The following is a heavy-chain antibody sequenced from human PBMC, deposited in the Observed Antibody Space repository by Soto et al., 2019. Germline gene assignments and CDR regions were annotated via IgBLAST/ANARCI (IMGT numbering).Heavy chain of an antibody. J-gene: IGHJ3*02. CDR1: GYTFTSYY. D-gene: IGHD1-26*01. CDR2: INPSGGST. V-gene: IGHV1-46*01. CDR3: ARLEVRGGSYSSEAFGI. Sequence: GASVKVSCKASGYTFTSYYMHWVRQAPGQGLEWMGIINPSGGSTSYAQKFQGRVTMTRDTSTSTVYMELSSLRSEDTAVYYCARLEVRGGSYSSEAFGIWGQGTMVTVSS.